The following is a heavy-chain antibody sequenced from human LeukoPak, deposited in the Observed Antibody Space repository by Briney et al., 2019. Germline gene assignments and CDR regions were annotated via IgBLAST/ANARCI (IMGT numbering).Heavy chain of an antibody. J-gene: IGHJ4*02. CDR3: ARGKPTYYYGSGSRFYPFDY. CDR1: GGSISSYY. CDR2: INHSGST. Sequence: SETLSLTCNVSGGSISSYYWSWIRQPPGKGLEWIGEINHSGSTDYNPSLKSRVTISVDTSKNQFSLKLSSVTAADTAVYYCARGKPTYYYGSGSRFYPFDYWGQGTLVTVSS. V-gene: IGHV4-34*01. D-gene: IGHD3-10*01.